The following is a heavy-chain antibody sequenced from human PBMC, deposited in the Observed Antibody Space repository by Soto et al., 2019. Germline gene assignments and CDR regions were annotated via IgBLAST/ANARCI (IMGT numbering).Heavy chain of an antibody. CDR1: GFTFGDYA. CDR3: TRASSLDFDF. CDR2: IRRNAYGGTT. Sequence: GGSLRLSCTTSGFTFGDYALSWVRQAPGKGLEWVGCIRRNAYGGTTDYAASVKGRFTISRDDSKSIAYLQMNSLRTEDTDLYYCTRASSLDFDFWGQGTLVTVS. D-gene: IGHD3-16*01. J-gene: IGHJ4*02. V-gene: IGHV3-49*04.